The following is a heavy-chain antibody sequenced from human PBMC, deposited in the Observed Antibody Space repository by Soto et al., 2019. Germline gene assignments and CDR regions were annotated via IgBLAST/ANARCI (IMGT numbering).Heavy chain of an antibody. J-gene: IGHJ4*02. V-gene: IGHV3-30*18. CDR2: ISYDGSHK. Sequence: HVQLVESGGGVVQPGRSLRLSCAVSGFNFSSYGMHWVRQAPGKGLEWVAVISYDGSHKASADSVKGRVAISRDNSKNTLFLQMNSLRGEDTAVYYCVKELVKTSSWPADWGQGTLVTVSS. CDR3: VKELVKTSSWPAD. D-gene: IGHD2-2*01. CDR1: GFNFSSYG.